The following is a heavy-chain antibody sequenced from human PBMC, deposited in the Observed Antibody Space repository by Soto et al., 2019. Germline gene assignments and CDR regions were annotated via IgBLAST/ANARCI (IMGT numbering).Heavy chain of an antibody. D-gene: IGHD5-12*01. Sequence: EVQLVESGGGLVKPGGSLRLSCAASGFTFSNAWMNWVRQAPGKGLEWVGRIKSKTDGGTTDYAAPVKGRFTISRDDSKNTLYLQMNSLKTEDTAVYYCTTGVQWLRDLDEYWGQGTLVTVSS. CDR3: TTGVQWLRDLDEY. J-gene: IGHJ4*02. V-gene: IGHV3-15*07. CDR2: IKSKTDGGTT. CDR1: GFTFSNAW.